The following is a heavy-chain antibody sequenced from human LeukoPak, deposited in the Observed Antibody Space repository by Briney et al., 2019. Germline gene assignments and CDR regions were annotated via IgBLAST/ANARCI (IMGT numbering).Heavy chain of an antibody. Sequence: SETLSLTCTVSGGSISSYYWSWIRQPPGKGLEWIGYIYTSGSTNYNPALKSRVTISADTSKNQFSLKLSSVTAAGTAVYYCARHTADFWSGYYYYYYYMDVWGKGTTVTVSS. CDR3: ARHTADFWSGYYYYYYYMDV. V-gene: IGHV4-4*09. J-gene: IGHJ6*03. CDR2: IYTSGST. CDR1: GGSISSYY. D-gene: IGHD3-3*01.